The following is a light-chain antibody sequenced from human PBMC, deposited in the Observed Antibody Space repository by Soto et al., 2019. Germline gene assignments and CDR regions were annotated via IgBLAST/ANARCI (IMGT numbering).Light chain of an antibody. Sequence: IVLTQSPATLSLSPGERATLSCRASQSVSSCLAWYQQKPGQAPRVLIYDASNRATGIPARFSGCGSGTDFTLTIRRLEPEDFAVYYCQHRNNWAFGGGTKVEIK. CDR1: QSVSSC. CDR2: DAS. J-gene: IGKJ4*01. V-gene: IGKV3-11*01. CDR3: QHRNNWA.